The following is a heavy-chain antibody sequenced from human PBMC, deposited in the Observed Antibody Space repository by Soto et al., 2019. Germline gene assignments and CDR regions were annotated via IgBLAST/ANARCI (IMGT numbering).Heavy chain of an antibody. CDR2: IYHSGST. CDR1: GGSISSSNW. D-gene: IGHD5-18*01. V-gene: IGHV4-4*02. J-gene: IGHJ6*02. CDR3: ARDLHSKVDTAMVTRYYYGMDV. Sequence: KTSETLSLTCAVSGGSISSSNWWRWVRQPPGKGLEWIGEIYHSGSTNYNPSLKSRVTISVDKSKNQFSLKLSSVTAADTAVYYCARDLHSKVDTAMVTRYYYGMDVWGQGTTVTVSS.